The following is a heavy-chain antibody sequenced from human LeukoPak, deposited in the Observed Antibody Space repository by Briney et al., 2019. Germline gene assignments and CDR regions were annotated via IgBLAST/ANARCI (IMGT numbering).Heavy chain of an antibody. D-gene: IGHD3-16*01. CDR1: GGSISSYY. Sequence: PSETLSLTCTVSGGSISSYYWSWIRQPPGKGLEWIGYIYYSGSTNYNPSPKSRVTISVDTSKNQFSLKLSSVTAADTAVYYCAREGTLGDPFDYWGQGTLVTVSS. V-gene: IGHV4-59*01. CDR2: IYYSGST. CDR3: AREGTLGDPFDY. J-gene: IGHJ4*02.